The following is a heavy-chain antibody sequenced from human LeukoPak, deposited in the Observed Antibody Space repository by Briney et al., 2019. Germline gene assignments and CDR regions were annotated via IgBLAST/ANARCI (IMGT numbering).Heavy chain of an antibody. D-gene: IGHD6-13*01. CDR3: AKTVAAEEDAFHI. J-gene: IGHJ3*02. CDR2: ISGSGGST. CDR1: GFTFSSYA. V-gene: IGHV3-23*01. Sequence: GGSLRLSCAASGFTFSSYAMSWVRRAPGKGLEWVSAISGSGGSTYYADSVKGRFTISRDNSKNTLYLQMNSLRAEDTAVYYCAKTVAAEEDAFHIWGQGTMVTVSS.